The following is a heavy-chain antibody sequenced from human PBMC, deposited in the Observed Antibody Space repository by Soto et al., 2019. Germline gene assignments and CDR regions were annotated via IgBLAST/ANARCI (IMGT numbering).Heavy chain of an antibody. Sequence: QVQLQGSGPGLVRPSETLSLTCTVSGASISTNHHNWAWVRQPPGKGLEWMGNIHYRGDTSFNPSLASRLSMSVDTSKNQFSLKLTSVTAADTAVYYCARLPTGYPNGFDPWGQGTLVTVSS. V-gene: IGHV4-39*01. D-gene: IGHD3-9*01. CDR1: GASISTNHHN. CDR3: ARLPTGYPNGFDP. CDR2: IHYRGDT. J-gene: IGHJ5*02.